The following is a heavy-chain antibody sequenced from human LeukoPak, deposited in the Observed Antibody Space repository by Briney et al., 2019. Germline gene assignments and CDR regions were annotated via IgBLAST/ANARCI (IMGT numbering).Heavy chain of an antibody. CDR3: ARAYCGDGTCYHSRGWFDP. D-gene: IGHD2-15*01. Sequence: ASVKVSCKASGYTFTGYYMHWVRQAPGQGLEWMGWINPNSGGTNYAQKFQGRVTMTRDTSISTAYMELSRLRSDDTAVYYCARAYCGDGTCYHSRGWFDPWGQGTLVTVSS. J-gene: IGHJ5*02. V-gene: IGHV1-2*02. CDR1: GYTFTGYY. CDR2: INPNSGGT.